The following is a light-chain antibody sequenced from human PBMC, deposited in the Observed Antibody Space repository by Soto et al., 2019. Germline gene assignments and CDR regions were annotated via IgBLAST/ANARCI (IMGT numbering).Light chain of an antibody. CDR3: AAWYDTLRARV. J-gene: IGLJ2*01. CDR2: SND. CDR1: NSNIGRND. Sequence: QSALAQPPSASGTPGQRVTISCSGSNSNIGRNDVTWYQQVPGTAPQCLIYSNDQRPSGVPDRISGSRSGTSASLAISGLQSGDEAEYYCAAWYDTLRARVFGGGTKLTVL. V-gene: IGLV1-44*01.